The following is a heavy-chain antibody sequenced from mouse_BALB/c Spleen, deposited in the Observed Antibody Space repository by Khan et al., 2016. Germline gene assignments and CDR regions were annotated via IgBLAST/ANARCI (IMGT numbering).Heavy chain of an antibody. V-gene: IGHV1-87*01. CDR1: GYTFTSYW. D-gene: IGHD2-4*01. CDR2: IYPGNGDT. CDR3: ARGNSYYDYDY. Sequence: QVQLQQSGAELARPGASVKLSCKASGYTFTSYWMQWVKQRPGQGLEWIGTIYPGNGDTRYTQKFKGKATLTADKSSNTAYMQLNSLASEDSAVSYCARGNSYYDYDYWGQGTTLTVSS. J-gene: IGHJ2*01.